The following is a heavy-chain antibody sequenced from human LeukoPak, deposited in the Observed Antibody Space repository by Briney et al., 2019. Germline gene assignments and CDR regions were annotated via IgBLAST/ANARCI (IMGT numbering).Heavy chain of an antibody. CDR2: ISSSSSTI. D-gene: IGHD2-2*01. V-gene: IGHV3-48*01. Sequence: GGSLRLSCSASGFTFSSYSMNWVRQAPGKGLEWVSYISSSSSTIYYADSVKGRFTISRDNAKNSLYLQMNSLRAEDTAVYYCARDIVVVPAATRERAFDIWGQGTMVTVSS. CDR3: ARDIVVVPAATRERAFDI. J-gene: IGHJ3*02. CDR1: GFTFSSYS.